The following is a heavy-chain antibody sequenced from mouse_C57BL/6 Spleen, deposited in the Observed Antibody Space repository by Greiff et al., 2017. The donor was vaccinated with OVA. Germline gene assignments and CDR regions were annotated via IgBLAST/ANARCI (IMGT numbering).Heavy chain of an antibody. CDR3: ARADSSSYGGDY. D-gene: IGHD1-1*01. Sequence: VQLQQSGAELVKPGASVKISCKASGYAFSSYWMNWVKQRPGKGLEWIGQIYPGDGDTNYNGKFKGKATLTADKSSSTAYMQLSSLTSEDSAVYFGARADSSSYGGDYWGQGTTLTVSS. V-gene: IGHV1-80*01. CDR2: IYPGDGDT. J-gene: IGHJ2*01. CDR1: GYAFSSYW.